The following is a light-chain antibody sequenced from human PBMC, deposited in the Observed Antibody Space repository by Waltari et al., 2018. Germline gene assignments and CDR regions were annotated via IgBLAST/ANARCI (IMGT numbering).Light chain of an antibody. CDR2: GAS. J-gene: IGKJ1*01. CDR3: QHYVSSPLT. V-gene: IGKV3-20*01. Sequence: EIVLTQSPGTLSFSPGARATLSCRASQSVTSNYLAWYQQKPGQAPRLLIFGASSRATGIPDRFSGSGSGTDFTLTISRLEPEDFAVYYCQHYVSSPLTFGQGTKVEIK. CDR1: QSVTSNY.